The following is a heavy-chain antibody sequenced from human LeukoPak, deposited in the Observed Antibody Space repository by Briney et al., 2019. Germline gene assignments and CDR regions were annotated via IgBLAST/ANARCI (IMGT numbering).Heavy chain of an antibody. CDR2: INPDSGGT. D-gene: IGHD2/OR15-2a*01. J-gene: IGHJ4*02. V-gene: IGHV1-2*02. Sequence: RASVNASCKVSRYTLTGYYIHWVRQAPGQGLEWMGWINPDSGGTNYAQKFQGRVTMTRDTSTSTVYMQLSRLRSDDTAVYYCAGAGYGGKYYDYFDFWGRGTLVTVSS. CDR3: AGAGYGGKYYDYFDF. CDR1: RYTLTGYY.